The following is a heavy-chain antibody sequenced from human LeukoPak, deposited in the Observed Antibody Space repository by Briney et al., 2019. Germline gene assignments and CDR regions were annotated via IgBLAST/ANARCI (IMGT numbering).Heavy chain of an antibody. J-gene: IGHJ3*02. V-gene: IGHV3-23*01. CDR2: ISGSGGTT. D-gene: IGHD1-1*01. Sequence: GGSLRLSCAASGFTFSTYWMHWVRQAPGKGLEWVSGISGSGGTTYYADSVKGRFTISRDNSKNTLYLQMNSLRAEDTAVYYCAKDDATGKTSDAFDIWGQGTMVTVSS. CDR3: AKDDATGKTSDAFDI. CDR1: GFTFSTYW.